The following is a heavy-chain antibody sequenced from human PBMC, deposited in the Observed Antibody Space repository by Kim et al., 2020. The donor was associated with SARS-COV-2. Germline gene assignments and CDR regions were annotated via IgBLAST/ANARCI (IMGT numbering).Heavy chain of an antibody. D-gene: IGHD6-13*01. CDR1: GFTFSSYG. CDR2: IWYDGSNK. V-gene: IGHV3-33*01. J-gene: IGHJ4*02. Sequence: GALRLSCAASGFTFSSYGMHWVRQAPGKGLEWVAVIWYDGSNKYYADSVKGRFTISRDNSKNTLYLQMNSLRAEDTAVYYCARVTEAAAGIGYWGQGTLVTV. CDR3: ARVTEAAAGIGY.